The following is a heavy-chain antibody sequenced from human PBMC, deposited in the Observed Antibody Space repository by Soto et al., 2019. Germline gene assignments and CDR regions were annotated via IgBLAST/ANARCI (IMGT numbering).Heavy chain of an antibody. CDR1: GFTFSSYA. CDR2: ISGSGGST. Sequence: PGGSLRLSCAASGFTFSSYAMSWVRQAPGKGLEWVSAISGSGGSTYYADSVKGRFTISRDNSKNTLYLQMNSLRAEDTAVYYCAKMENCGGDCYSNFDYWGQGTLVTVSS. J-gene: IGHJ4*02. D-gene: IGHD2-21*02. V-gene: IGHV3-23*01. CDR3: AKMENCGGDCYSNFDY.